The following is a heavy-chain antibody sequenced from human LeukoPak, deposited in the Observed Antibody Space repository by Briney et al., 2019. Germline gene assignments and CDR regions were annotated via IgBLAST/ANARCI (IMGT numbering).Heavy chain of an antibody. Sequence: SETLSLTCTVSGVSISSSNSYWGWIRQPPGKGLEWIGSIYYSGNTYYNASLKSRVTISIDTSKSQFSLKVYSVTAADTAVYYCARVYPADEHVQHWGQGTLVTVFS. CDR3: ARVYPADEHVQH. J-gene: IGHJ1*01. V-gene: IGHV4-39*07. CDR1: GVSISSSNSY. D-gene: IGHD2/OR15-2a*01. CDR2: IYYSGNT.